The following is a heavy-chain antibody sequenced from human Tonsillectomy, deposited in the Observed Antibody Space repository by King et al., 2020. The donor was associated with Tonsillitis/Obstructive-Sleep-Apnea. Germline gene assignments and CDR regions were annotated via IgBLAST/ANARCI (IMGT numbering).Heavy chain of an antibody. CDR1: GYSFTNYW. Sequence: VQLVESGAEVKKPGESLKISCKGSGYSFTNYWIGWVRQMPGKGLEWMGIIYPGDSDTRYSPSFQGQVTISADKSISTAHLQWSSLKASDTAMYYCARAYYDFWSGYVNAFDIRGQGTMVTVSS. J-gene: IGHJ3*02. V-gene: IGHV5-51*01. CDR2: IYPGDSDT. D-gene: IGHD3-3*01. CDR3: ARAYYDFWSGYVNAFDI.